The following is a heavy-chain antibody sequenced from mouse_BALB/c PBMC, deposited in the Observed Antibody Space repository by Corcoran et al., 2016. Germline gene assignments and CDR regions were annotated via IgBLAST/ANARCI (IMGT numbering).Heavy chain of an antibody. V-gene: IGHV1-18*01. CDR3: ARLGNYGNDDAIVY. CDR2: INPYNGGT. D-gene: IGHD2-2*01. Sequence: EVQLQQSGPELVKPGASMKISCKVSGYSFTGYTMNWVKQSQGKNLEWIGLINPYNGGTSSNQKFKGKATLTVDKSSSTDYMELLSLTSEDSAGYYWARLGNYGNDDAIVYWGEGTLVTVSS. CDR1: GYSFTGYT. J-gene: IGHJ4*01.